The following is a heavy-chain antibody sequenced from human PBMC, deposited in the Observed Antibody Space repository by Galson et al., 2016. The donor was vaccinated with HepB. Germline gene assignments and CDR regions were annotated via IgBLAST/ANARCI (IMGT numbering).Heavy chain of an antibody. CDR2: ISYDGSNK. CDR3: ASVGYNYGSGSYYNGDDWYFDL. J-gene: IGHJ2*01. Sequence: SLRLSCAASEFTFSTYAIHWVRQAPGKGLEWVAVISYDGSNKYFADSVKGRFPISRDTSENTLYLQMNSLRAEDTAVYYCASVGYNYGSGSYYNGDDWYFDLWGRGTLVIVSS. CDR1: EFTFSTYA. D-gene: IGHD3-10*01. V-gene: IGHV3-30*04.